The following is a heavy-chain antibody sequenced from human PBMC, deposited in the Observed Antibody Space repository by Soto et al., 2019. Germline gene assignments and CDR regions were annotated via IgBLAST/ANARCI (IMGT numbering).Heavy chain of an antibody. CDR2: FRESGGTT. CDR3: AKPNTNPPLG. CDR1: GFGFTFSTSA. Sequence: PVGSLRLSCAASGFGFTFSTSAMSWVRQAPGKGLEWVSTFRESGGTTHYANSVKGRFTISRDNSKSTLYLQMNSLRAEDTAIYYCAKPNTNPPLGWGQGTLVTGSS. J-gene: IGHJ4*02. V-gene: IGHV3-23*01. D-gene: IGHD2-8*01.